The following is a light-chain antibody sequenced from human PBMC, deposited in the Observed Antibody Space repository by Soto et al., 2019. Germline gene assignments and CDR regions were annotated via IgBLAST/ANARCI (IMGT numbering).Light chain of an antibody. CDR1: QDISNY. V-gene: IGKV1-39*01. J-gene: IGKJ4*01. CDR2: DAS. CDR3: QQTDRTPLT. Sequence: DIQMTQSPSSLSASVGDRVTITCQASQDISNYLNWYQQKPGKAPKLLIYDASNLETGVPSRFSGSGSGTEFSLTISSLQPEDFATYYCQQTDRTPLTFGGGTKVDIK.